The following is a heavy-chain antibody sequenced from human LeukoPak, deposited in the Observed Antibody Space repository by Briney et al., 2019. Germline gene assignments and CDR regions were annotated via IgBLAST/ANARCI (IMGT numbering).Heavy chain of an antibody. Sequence: GGSLRLSCAASGFTFSSYAMYWVRQAPGKGLEWVAVISYDGSNKYYADSVKGRFTISRDNSKNTLYLQMNSLRAEDTAVYYCARGGYQLLSPAGYWGQGTLVTVSS. CDR2: ISYDGSNK. CDR1: GFTFSSYA. D-gene: IGHD2-2*01. CDR3: ARGGYQLLSPAGY. J-gene: IGHJ4*02. V-gene: IGHV3-30*04.